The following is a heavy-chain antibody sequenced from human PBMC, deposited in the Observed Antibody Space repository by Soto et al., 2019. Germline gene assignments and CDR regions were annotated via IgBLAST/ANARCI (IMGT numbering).Heavy chain of an antibody. Sequence: EVQLVESGGGLVQPGGSLRLSCAASGFTFSSYWMHWVRQAPGKGLVWFSRINSDGSSTSYADSVKGRFTISRDNATHTLYLQMHRLRAEDTAVYYCARTRGGGGYDYIWGSYRSWGQGTLVTVSS. D-gene: IGHD3-16*02. CDR1: GFTFSSYW. V-gene: IGHV3-74*01. CDR3: ARTRGGGGYDYIWGSYRS. J-gene: IGHJ4*02. CDR2: INSDGSST.